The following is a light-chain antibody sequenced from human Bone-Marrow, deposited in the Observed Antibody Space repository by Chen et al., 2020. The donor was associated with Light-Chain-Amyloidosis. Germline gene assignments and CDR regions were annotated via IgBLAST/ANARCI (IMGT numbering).Light chain of an antibody. CDR3: QSADSSGTYEVI. CDR2: RDT. J-gene: IGLJ2*01. Sequence: SYELTQPPSVSVSPGQTARITCSGDDLPTKYAYWYQQKPGQAPVLVIHRDTERPSGISERFSGSSSGTTATWAISGVQADDEADYHCQSADSSGTYEVIFGGGTKLTGL. CDR1: DLPTKY. V-gene: IGLV3-25*03.